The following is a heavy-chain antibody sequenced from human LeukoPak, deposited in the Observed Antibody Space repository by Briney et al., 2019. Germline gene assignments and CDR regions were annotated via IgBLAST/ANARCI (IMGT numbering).Heavy chain of an antibody. CDR1: GFTFSGSA. D-gene: IGHD3-10*01. V-gene: IGHV3-73*01. Sequence: GGSLKLSRAASGFTFSGSAMHWVRQASGKGLEWVGRIRSKANSYATAYAASVKGRFTISRDDSKNTAYLQMNSLKTEDTAVYYCISGSGPYDYWGQGTLVTVSS. CDR2: IRSKANSYAT. J-gene: IGHJ4*02. CDR3: ISGSGPYDY.